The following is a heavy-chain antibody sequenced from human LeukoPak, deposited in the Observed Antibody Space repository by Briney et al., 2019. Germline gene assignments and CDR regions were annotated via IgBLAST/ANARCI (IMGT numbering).Heavy chain of an antibody. D-gene: IGHD1-1*01. V-gene: IGHV4-4*07. Sequence: SETLSLNCTVSGGSISSYYWSWIRQPAGKGLEWIGRIYTSGSTNYNPSLKSRVTMSVDTSKNQFSLKLSSVTAADTAVYYCAGTLTRGYYYYYMDVWGKGTTVTVSS. CDR2: IYTSGST. CDR1: GGSISSYY. CDR3: AGTLTRGYYYYYMDV. J-gene: IGHJ6*03.